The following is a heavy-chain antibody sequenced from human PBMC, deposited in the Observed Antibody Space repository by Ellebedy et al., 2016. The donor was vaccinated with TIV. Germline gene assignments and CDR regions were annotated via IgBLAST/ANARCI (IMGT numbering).Heavy chain of an antibody. CDR2: MEPSSGQT. CDR3: ARGSSDDAFDM. J-gene: IGHJ3*02. Sequence: ASVKVSXXASGYNFRSHDLKWVRQATGQGLEWMGWMEPSSGQTGYAQKFQGRLTLTRDTSISTAYMELSSLRSDDTAVYFCARGSSDDAFDMWGQGTVVIVSS. D-gene: IGHD1-26*01. CDR1: GYNFRSHD. V-gene: IGHV1-8*01.